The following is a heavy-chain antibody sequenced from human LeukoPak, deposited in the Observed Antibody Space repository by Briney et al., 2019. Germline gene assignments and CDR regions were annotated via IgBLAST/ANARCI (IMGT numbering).Heavy chain of an antibody. J-gene: IGHJ6*02. CDR3: ARDLFNLMDYDFWSGYLFV. V-gene: IGHV1-2*02. Sequence: ASVKVSCKASGYTFTGYYMHWVRQAPGQGLEWMGWINPNSGGTNYAQKFQGRVTMTRDTSISTAYMELSRLRSDDTAVYYCARDLFNLMDYDFWSGYLFVWGQGTTVTVSS. CDR1: GYTFTGYY. D-gene: IGHD3-3*01. CDR2: INPNSGGT.